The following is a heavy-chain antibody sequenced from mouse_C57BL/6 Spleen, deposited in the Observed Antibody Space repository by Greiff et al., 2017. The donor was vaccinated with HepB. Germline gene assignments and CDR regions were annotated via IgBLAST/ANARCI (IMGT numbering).Heavy chain of an antibody. CDR2: INPNNGGT. CDR1: GYTFTDYY. Sequence: EVQLQQSGPELVKPGASVKISCKASGYTFTDYYMNWVKQSHGKSLEWIGDINPNNGGTSYNQKFKGKATLTVDKSSSTAYMELRSLTSEDSAVYYCARSSNYYGRTKYYFDYWGQGTTLTVSS. V-gene: IGHV1-26*01. CDR3: ARSSNYYGRTKYYFDY. D-gene: IGHD1-1*01. J-gene: IGHJ2*01.